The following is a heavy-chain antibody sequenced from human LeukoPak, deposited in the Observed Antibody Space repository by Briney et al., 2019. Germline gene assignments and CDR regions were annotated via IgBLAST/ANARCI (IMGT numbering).Heavy chain of an antibody. CDR1: GFTFSSYE. Sequence: GGSLRLSCAASGFTFSSYEMNWVRQAPGKGLEWVSYISTSGSNIYYADSVKGRFTISRDNAKNSLYLQMNSLRAEDTAVYYCATSRGSWPDYFDYWGQGTLVTVSS. J-gene: IGHJ4*02. CDR3: ATSRGSWPDYFDY. CDR2: ISTSGSNI. V-gene: IGHV3-48*03. D-gene: IGHD6-13*01.